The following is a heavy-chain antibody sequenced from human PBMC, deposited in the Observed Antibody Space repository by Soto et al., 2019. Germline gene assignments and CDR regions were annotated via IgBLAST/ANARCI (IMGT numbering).Heavy chain of an antibody. CDR1: GGTFSTYT. CDR3: ATLGAQNEH. Sequence: QVQLVQSGADVKKPGSSVKVSCKTFGGTFSTYTINWVRQAPGQGLVWMGSIIPFLNISNYARSFLGRLTIAADESTSTAFMHLESLGLEDTAIYFCATLGAQNEHWGQGTLVTVSS. V-gene: IGHV1-69*09. J-gene: IGHJ4*02. CDR2: IIPFLNIS. D-gene: IGHD3-16*01.